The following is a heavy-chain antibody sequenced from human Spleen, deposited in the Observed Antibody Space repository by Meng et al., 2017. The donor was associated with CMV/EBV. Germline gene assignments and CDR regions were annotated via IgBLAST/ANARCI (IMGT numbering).Heavy chain of an antibody. CDR3: ARDGGYDFWSGYLGYYYGMDV. CDR2: IRNDGSNK. D-gene: IGHD3-3*01. J-gene: IGHJ6*02. CDR1: GFTFRSYG. Sequence: GGSLRLSCAASGFTFRSYGMHWVRQAPGKGLEWVAFIRNDGSNKYYADSVKGRFTISRDNAKNSLYLQMNSLRAEDTAVYYCARDGGYDFWSGYLGYYYGMDVWGQGTTVTVSS. V-gene: IGHV3-30*02.